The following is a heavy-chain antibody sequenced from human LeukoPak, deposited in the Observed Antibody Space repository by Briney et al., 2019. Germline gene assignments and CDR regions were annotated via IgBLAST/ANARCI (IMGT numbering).Heavy chain of an antibody. V-gene: IGHV3-23*01. CDR1: GFTFSSYA. D-gene: IGHD3-22*01. CDR3: AKEGITMIVVAGNWFDP. J-gene: IGHJ5*02. CDR2: ISGSGGST. Sequence: GGSLRLSCAASGFTFSSYAMSWVRQAPGKGLEWVSAISGSGGSTYYADSVKGRFTISRDNSKNTLYLQMNSLRAEDTAVYYCAKEGITMIVVAGNWFDPWGQGTLVTVSS.